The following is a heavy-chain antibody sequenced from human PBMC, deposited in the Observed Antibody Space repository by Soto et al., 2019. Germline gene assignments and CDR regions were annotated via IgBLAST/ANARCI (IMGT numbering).Heavy chain of an antibody. J-gene: IGHJ6*02. Sequence: QVQLVESGGGEVQPGRSLTISCAASGFTFSTYGMHWVRQTPSNGLEWVAVISYDGTNKFYSDSVKGRFTNSSDNFKKTLTLQMNSLRADDTAVYSCAKDLQSYGDYDYYCYGMDVWGLGTRGTVSS. V-gene: IGHV3-30*18. D-gene: IGHD4-17*01. CDR1: GFTFSTYG. CDR3: AKDLQSYGDYDYYCYGMDV. CDR2: ISYDGTNK.